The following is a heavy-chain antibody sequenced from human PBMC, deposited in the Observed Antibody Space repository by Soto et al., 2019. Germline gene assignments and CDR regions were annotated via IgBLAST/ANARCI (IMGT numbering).Heavy chain of an antibody. Sequence: QVQLQVSGPGLLRPSETLSLTCRVSGASMTSYHWTWIRQSPGKGLEWIGNVDYNGATTYNPSLRSRVAISIDTSEKQFSLKLNSLTAADSATYFCARAGQTVSFFDFWAQGALVAISS. CDR2: VDYNGAT. D-gene: IGHD4-17*01. CDR3: ARAGQTVSFFDF. J-gene: IGHJ5*01. CDR1: GASMTSYH. V-gene: IGHV4-59*01.